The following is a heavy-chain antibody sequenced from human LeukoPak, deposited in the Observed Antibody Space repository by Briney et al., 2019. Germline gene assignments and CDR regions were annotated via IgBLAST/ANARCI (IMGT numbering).Heavy chain of an antibody. V-gene: IGHV7-4-1*01. CDR2: INTNTGNP. Sequence: ASVKVSCKASGYTFTSYAMNWVRQAPGQGLEWVGWINTNTGNPTYAQGFTGRFVFSLDASVSTAYLQICSLKAEDTAVYYCARDRLAARRSAGRYNWFDPWGQGTLVTVSS. D-gene: IGHD6-6*01. CDR3: ARDRLAARRSAGRYNWFDP. CDR1: GYTFTSYA. J-gene: IGHJ5*02.